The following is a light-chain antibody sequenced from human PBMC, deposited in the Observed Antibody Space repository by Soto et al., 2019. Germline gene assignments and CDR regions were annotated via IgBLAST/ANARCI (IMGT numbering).Light chain of an antibody. V-gene: IGKV3-20*01. Sequence: EIVLTQSPGTLSLSPGERATLSCRASQSVNSRYLAWYQQKPGQAPSLLIYGASSRATGITDRISGSGSGTDFTLTISRLEPEDFAVYYCQHYGSSPPMYTFGQGTKLEIK. J-gene: IGKJ2*01. CDR3: QHYGSSPPMYT. CDR1: QSVNSRY. CDR2: GAS.